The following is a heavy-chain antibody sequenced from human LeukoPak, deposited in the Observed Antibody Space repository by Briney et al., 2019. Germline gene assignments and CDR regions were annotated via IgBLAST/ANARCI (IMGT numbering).Heavy chain of an antibody. Sequence: KPSEPLTLPCAALDGSLSTYYWSGIRQPPGKARDGIGEINHSGSTNYNPSLKSRVTISVDPSKNQFSLKLSSVTAADTAVYYCARGPQQLVRGASGYWGQGTLVTVSS. CDR1: DGSLSTYY. V-gene: IGHV4-34*01. D-gene: IGHD6-6*01. J-gene: IGHJ4*02. CDR2: INHSGST. CDR3: ARGPQQLVRGASGY.